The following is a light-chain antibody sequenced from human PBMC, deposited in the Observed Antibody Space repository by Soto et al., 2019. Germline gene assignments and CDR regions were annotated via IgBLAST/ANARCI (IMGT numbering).Light chain of an antibody. CDR1: QYVTSNY. CDR2: GAS. Sequence: EIWLTPYPGTLSSSPGERVPLSCRASQYVTSNYLAWYQQKPGQAPRLLIFGASIRDTGLPDRFSGGGSGTDFTLTISRLEPEDSAVYYCQQYGRSPGTFGQGTKVDIK. V-gene: IGKV3-20*01. CDR3: QQYGRSPGT. J-gene: IGKJ1*01.